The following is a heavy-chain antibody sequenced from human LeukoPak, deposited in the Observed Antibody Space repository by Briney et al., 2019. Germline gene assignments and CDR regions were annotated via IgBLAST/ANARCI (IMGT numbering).Heavy chain of an antibody. V-gene: IGHV1-2*06. Sequence: GESLKISCKASGYTFTGYYMHWVRQAPGQGLEWMGRTNPNSGGTNYAQKFQGRVTMTRDTSISTAYMELSRLRSDDTAVYYCAREFYYDSSGYDAFDIWGQGTMVTVSS. D-gene: IGHD3-22*01. CDR1: GYTFTGYY. J-gene: IGHJ3*02. CDR3: AREFYYDSSGYDAFDI. CDR2: TNPNSGGT.